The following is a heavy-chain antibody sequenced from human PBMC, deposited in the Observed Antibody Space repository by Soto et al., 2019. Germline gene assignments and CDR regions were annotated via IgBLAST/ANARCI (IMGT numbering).Heavy chain of an antibody. CDR3: ARDHYYDSSGRDDY. Sequence: PGGSLRLSCAASGFTFSSYSMSWVRQAPGKGLEWVSAISGSGGSTYYADSVKGRFTISRDNAKNSLYLQMNSLRAEDTAVYYCARDHYYDSSGRDDYWGQGTLVTVSS. CDR2: ISGSGGST. V-gene: IGHV3-23*01. CDR1: GFTFSSYS. D-gene: IGHD3-22*01. J-gene: IGHJ4*02.